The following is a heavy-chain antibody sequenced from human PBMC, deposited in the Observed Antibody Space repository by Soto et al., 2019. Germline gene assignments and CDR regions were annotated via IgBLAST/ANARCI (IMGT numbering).Heavy chain of an antibody. J-gene: IGHJ4*02. V-gene: IGHV1-46*01. CDR2: INPSGDAT. Sequence: AASVKVSCKASGFPFTTYYMHWVRQAPGQGLEWMGVINPSGDATTHAQNFQGRVTLTKDTSASTVYMELSSLRSEDTAVYYCVRDWELGYWGQGTLVTVSS. CDR1: GFPFTTYY. D-gene: IGHD3-10*01. CDR3: VRDWELGY.